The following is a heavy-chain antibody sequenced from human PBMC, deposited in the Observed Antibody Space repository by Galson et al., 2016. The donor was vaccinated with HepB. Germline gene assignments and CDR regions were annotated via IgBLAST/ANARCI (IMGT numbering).Heavy chain of an antibody. CDR2: LSPSGTST. CDR3: ARDQRWLQFGKDAFDL. CDR1: GFTFSSYD. Sequence: SLRLSCAASGFTFSSYDMHWVRQAPGKGLEWVSGLSPSGTSTHYADSVKGRFSISRDNSKTTLYLQMNSLRVEDTALYYWARDQRWLQFGKDAFDLWGQGTFVIVSS. J-gene: IGHJ3*01. D-gene: IGHD5-24*01. V-gene: IGHV3-23*01.